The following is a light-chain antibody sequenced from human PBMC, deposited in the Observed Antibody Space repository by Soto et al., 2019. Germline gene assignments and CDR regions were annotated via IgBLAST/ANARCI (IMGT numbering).Light chain of an antibody. CDR1: QSISSW. V-gene: IGKV1-5*01. Sequence: DIQMTQSPSTLSASVGDRVTITCRASQSISSWLAWYQQKPGKAPKLLIYDASSLESGVPSRFSGSGSATEFTLTISSLQPEDFATYYCLQDYNYPWTFGQGTKVDIK. CDR2: DAS. CDR3: LQDYNYPWT. J-gene: IGKJ1*01.